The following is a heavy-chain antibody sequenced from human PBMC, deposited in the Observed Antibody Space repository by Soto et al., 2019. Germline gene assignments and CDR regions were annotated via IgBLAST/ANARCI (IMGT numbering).Heavy chain of an antibody. V-gene: IGHV1-46*01. CDR3: ARDSSGWSVDH. CDR1: GYTFTSKS. CDR2: INPSDGTT. Sequence: ASVKVSCKASGYTFTSKSMHWVRQAPGQGPEWMGIINPSDGTTRYAQKFKGRLTMAKDTSTSTVYMEPSSLRFEDTAVYHCARDSSGWSVDHWGQGTLVTVS. J-gene: IGHJ4*02. D-gene: IGHD6-19*01.